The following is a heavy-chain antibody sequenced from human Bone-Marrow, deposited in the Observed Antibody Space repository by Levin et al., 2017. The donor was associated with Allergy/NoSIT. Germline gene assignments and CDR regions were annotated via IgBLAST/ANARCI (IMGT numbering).Heavy chain of an antibody. CDR1: GGSVSIYY. V-gene: IGHV4-59*02. J-gene: IGHJ4*02. Sequence: SETLSLTCTVSGGSVSIYYWSWIRQPPGKGLEWIGFIYDSGSTSYNPSLKSRVTISVDTSKNQFSLKLSSLTAADTAVYYCARGSLNPQLNDYWGQGTLVTVSS. D-gene: IGHD3-16*02. CDR3: ARGSLNPQLNDY. CDR2: IYDSGST.